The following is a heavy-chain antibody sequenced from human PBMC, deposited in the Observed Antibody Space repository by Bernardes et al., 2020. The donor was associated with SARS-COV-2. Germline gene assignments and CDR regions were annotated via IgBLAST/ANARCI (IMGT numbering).Heavy chain of an antibody. J-gene: IGHJ4*02. Sequence: SETLSLTCTVSGGPISSYYWSWIRQPPGKGPEWIGYSYYSGSTNYNPSLKSRVTISVDTSKNQFSLKLSSVTAADTAVYYCARHPYYYDSSGYYYDYWGQGTLVTVSS. CDR1: GGPISSYY. D-gene: IGHD3-22*01. CDR3: ARHPYYYDSSGYYYDY. CDR2: SYYSGST. V-gene: IGHV4-59*01.